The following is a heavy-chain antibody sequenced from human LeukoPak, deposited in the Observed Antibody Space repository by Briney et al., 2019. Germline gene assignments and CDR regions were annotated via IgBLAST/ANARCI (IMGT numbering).Heavy chain of an antibody. CDR1: GFTFSSYA. V-gene: IGHV3-23*01. D-gene: IGHD6-6*01. J-gene: IGHJ4*02. CDR2: ITSSGDST. Sequence: GGSLRLSCVASGFTFSSYAMSWVRQAPGKGLEWVSTITSSGDSTYYADSVKGRFTISRDSSKTTLYVQMNSLRVEDTALYYCAKARWGSISSELDYWGQGTLVTVSS. CDR3: AKARWGSISSELDY.